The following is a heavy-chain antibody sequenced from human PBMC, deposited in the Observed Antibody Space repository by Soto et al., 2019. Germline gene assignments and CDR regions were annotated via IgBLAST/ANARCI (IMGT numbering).Heavy chain of an antibody. CDR2: VYFSGNT. D-gene: IGHD6-25*01. CDR3: GSVRPSGYVLS. J-gene: IGHJ5*02. V-gene: IGHV4-59*11. CDR1: GGSLSSHY. Sequence: SETLSLTXTVSGGSLSSHYWTWIRQSPGKGLEWIGYVYFSGNTNYNPSLKSRVTISIDTSKNQFSLRLASVTAADTAFYYCGSVRPSGYVLSWGQGTLVTV.